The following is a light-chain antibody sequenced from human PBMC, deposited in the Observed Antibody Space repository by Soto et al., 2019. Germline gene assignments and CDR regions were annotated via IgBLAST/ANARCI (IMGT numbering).Light chain of an antibody. CDR2: GNS. CDR1: SSNIGAGYD. Sequence: QSVLTQPPSVSGAPGQRVTISCTGSSSNIGAGYDVHWYQQLPGTAPKLLIYGNSNRPSGVPDRFSGSKSGTSASLAITGLXAEXXADXYCQSYDSSLSGFVVFGGGTKLTVL. CDR3: QSYDSSLSGFVV. V-gene: IGLV1-40*01. J-gene: IGLJ2*01.